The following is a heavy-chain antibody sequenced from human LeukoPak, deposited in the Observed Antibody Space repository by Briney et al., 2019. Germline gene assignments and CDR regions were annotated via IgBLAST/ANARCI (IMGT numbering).Heavy chain of an antibody. CDR2: IWYDGSNK. J-gene: IGHJ4*02. Sequence: GGSLRLSCAASGFTFSSYGMHWVRQAPGKGLEWVAVIWYDGSNKYYADSVKGRFTISRDNSKNTLYLQMNSLRAEDTAVYYCARGGYYDSRNFDYWGQGTLVTVSS. CDR3: ARGGYYDSRNFDY. V-gene: IGHV3-33*01. D-gene: IGHD3-22*01. CDR1: GFTFSSYG.